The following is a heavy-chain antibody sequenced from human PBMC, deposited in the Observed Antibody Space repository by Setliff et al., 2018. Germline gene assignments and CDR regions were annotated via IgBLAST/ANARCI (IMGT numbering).Heavy chain of an antibody. V-gene: IGHV3-23*01. CDR3: AKDSSERPYYDFWSAAPDWFDP. Sequence: GALRLSCAASGFTFSSYAMSWVRQAPGKGLEWVSAISGSGGSTYYADSVKGRFTISRDNSKNTLYLQMNSLRAEDTAVYYCAKDSSERPYYDFWSAAPDWFDPWGQGTLVTVSS. CDR2: ISGSGGST. J-gene: IGHJ5*02. CDR1: GFTFSSYA. D-gene: IGHD3-3*01.